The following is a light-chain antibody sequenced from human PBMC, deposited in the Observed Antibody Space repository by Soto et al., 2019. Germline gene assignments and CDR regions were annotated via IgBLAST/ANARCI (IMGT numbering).Light chain of an antibody. CDR3: QQYNNWPPKRS. CDR1: QSVSSN. Sequence: EIVMTQSPATLCVSPGERATLSCRASQSVSSNLAWYQQKPGQAPRLLIYGASTRATGIPARFSGSGSGTEFTLTISSLQSEDFAVYYCQQYNNWPPKRSFGQGTKVDIK. V-gene: IGKV3-15*01. CDR2: GAS. J-gene: IGKJ1*01.